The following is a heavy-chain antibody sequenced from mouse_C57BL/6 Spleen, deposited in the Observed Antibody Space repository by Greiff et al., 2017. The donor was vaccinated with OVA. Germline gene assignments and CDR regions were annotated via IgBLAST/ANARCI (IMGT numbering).Heavy chain of an antibody. D-gene: IGHD1-1*01. Sequence: ESGPGLVKPSQSLSLTCSVTGYSITSGYYWNWIRQFPGNKLEWMGYISYDGSNNYNPSLKNRISITRDTSKNQFVLKVNSETTEDTATDYGARDHYGSSPYFDYWGQGTTLTVSS. CDR3: ARDHYGSSPYFDY. V-gene: IGHV3-6*01. CDR1: GYSITSGYY. J-gene: IGHJ2*01. CDR2: ISYDGSN.